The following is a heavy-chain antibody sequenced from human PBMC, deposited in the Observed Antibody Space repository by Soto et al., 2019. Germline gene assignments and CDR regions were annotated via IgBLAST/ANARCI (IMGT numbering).Heavy chain of an antibody. CDR3: ARAGNYYHSGGHEYCVDP. CDR1: GYIFSGYW. D-gene: IGHD3-10*01. Sequence: GESLKISCKASGYIFSGYWLAWVRQMPGKGLEFMGVIYPGDSDTRYSPSFQGQVTFSADVSINTAYLQWASLKASDTAVYYCARAGNYYHSGGHEYCVDPWGQGTWVTVSS. J-gene: IGHJ5*02. V-gene: IGHV5-51*01. CDR2: IYPGDSDT.